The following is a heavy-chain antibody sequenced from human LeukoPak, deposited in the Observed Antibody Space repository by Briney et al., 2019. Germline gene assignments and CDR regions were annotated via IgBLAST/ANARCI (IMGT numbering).Heavy chain of an antibody. Sequence: PSETLSLTCTVSGGSISSYYWSWIRQPPGKGLEWIGYIYYSGSTKYKPSLKSRVTISVDTSKNQFSLKLSSVTAADTAVYYCARGRFLDAFDIWGQGTMVAVSS. D-gene: IGHD3-3*01. CDR1: GGSISSYY. CDR3: ARGRFLDAFDI. J-gene: IGHJ3*02. V-gene: IGHV4-59*01. CDR2: IYYSGST.